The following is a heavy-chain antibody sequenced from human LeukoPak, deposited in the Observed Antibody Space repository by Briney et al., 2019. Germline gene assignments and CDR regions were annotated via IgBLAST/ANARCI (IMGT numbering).Heavy chain of an antibody. CDR1: GYTFTSYD. J-gene: IGHJ6*03. D-gene: IGHD4-11*01. V-gene: IGHV1-8*01. Sequence: ASVKVSCKASGYTFTSYDINWVRQATGQGLEWMGWMNPNSGNTGYAQKFQGRVTMTRNTSISTAYMELSSLRSEDTAVYYCARIGYSNYAARLYYYYYYMDVWGKGTTVTVSS. CDR3: ARIGYSNYAARLYYYYYYMDV. CDR2: MNPNSGNT.